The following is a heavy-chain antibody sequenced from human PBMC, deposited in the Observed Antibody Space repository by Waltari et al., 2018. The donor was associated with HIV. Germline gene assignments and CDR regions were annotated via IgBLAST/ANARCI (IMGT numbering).Heavy chain of an antibody. V-gene: IGHV3-48*02. CDR2: ISSTSFNI. CDR3: ARDTLNFYFGLDV. Sequence: VHLEESGGGLVQPGGSLRLSCAASYFTFGDYAMNWVRQSPVKGLEWIAYISSTSFNIKYAPSVKGRFTISRDNTKNSLELQMNNLRDEDTAVYYCARDTLNFYFGLDVWGQGTTVTVS. CDR1: YFTFGDYA. J-gene: IGHJ6*02.